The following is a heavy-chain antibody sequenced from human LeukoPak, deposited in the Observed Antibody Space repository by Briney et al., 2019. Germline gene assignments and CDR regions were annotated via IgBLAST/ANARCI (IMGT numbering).Heavy chain of an antibody. J-gene: IGHJ5*02. CDR1: GYTLTELS. D-gene: IGHD4-17*01. CDR2: FDPEDGET. Sequence: ASVKVSCKVSGYTLTELSMHWVRQAPGKGLEWMGGFDPEDGETIYAQKFQGRVTMTEDTSTDTAYMELSSLRSEDTAVYYCATSYDYGEPAKVNWFDPWGQGTLVTASS. CDR3: ATSYDYGEPAKVNWFDP. V-gene: IGHV1-24*01.